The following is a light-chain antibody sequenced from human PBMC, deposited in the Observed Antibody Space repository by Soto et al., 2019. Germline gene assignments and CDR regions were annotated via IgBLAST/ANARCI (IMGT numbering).Light chain of an antibody. CDR1: QDISNY. J-gene: IGKJ2*01. Sequence: DIQMTQSPSSLSASVGDRVTITCQASQDISNYLNWYQQKPGKAPKLLIYDASNLETGVPSRFSGSGSGTDFISTISSRQPEDIPPYNCNRNVNPPPSTLGQGTKLEIK. CDR3: NRNVNPPPST. V-gene: IGKV1-33*01. CDR2: DAS.